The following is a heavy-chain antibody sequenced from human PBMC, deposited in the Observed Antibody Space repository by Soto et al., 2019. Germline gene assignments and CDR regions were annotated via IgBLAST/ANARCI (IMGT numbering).Heavy chain of an antibody. CDR3: ARWGHVVVVTAALNY. V-gene: IGHV1-46*01. Sequence: QVQLVQSGAEVKKPGASVKVSCKASGDTFTDYYIHWVRQAPGQGLEWMGTVKPSGGHTTYAHHFLDIVTMTSESSTSRLNMELTSLTAEDTAVYYDARWGHVVVVTAALNYWGQGTLVTVSS. CDR2: VKPSGGHT. J-gene: IGHJ4*02. D-gene: IGHD2-21*02. CDR1: GDTFTDYY.